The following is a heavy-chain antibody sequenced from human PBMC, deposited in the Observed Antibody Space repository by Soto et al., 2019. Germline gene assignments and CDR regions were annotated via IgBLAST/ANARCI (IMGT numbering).Heavy chain of an antibody. J-gene: IGHJ6*02. CDR3: AKDHTAMVKVGGMDV. V-gene: IGHV3-30*18. CDR1: GFTFSSYG. CDR2: ISYDGSNK. D-gene: IGHD5-18*01. Sequence: QVQLVESGGGVVQPGRSLRLSCAASGFTFSSYGMHWVRQAPGKGLEWVAVISYDGSNKYYADSVKGRFTISRDNSKNTLYLQMNSLRAEDTAVYYCAKDHTAMVKVGGMDVWGQGTTVTVSS.